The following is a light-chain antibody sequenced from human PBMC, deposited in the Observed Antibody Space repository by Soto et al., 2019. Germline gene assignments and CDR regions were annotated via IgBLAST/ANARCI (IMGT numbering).Light chain of an antibody. Sequence: SVLTQSPSASGTPGQRVTLSCSGSSSNIGSNTVNWYQQLPGTAPKLLIYSSDQRPSGVPDRFSGSKSGTSASLAISGLQSEDEADYYCSSYAGSNNLVFGGGTKVTVL. V-gene: IGLV1-44*01. CDR2: SSD. CDR3: SSYAGSNNLV. J-gene: IGLJ2*01. CDR1: SSNIGSNT.